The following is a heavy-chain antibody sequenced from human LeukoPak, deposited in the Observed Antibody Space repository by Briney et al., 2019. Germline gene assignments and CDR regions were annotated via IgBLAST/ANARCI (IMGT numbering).Heavy chain of an antibody. J-gene: IGHJ4*02. Sequence: PGGSLRLSYAASGFTFSSDRMNWVRQAPGKGLEWVSTIYSGSDYIYYADSVKGRFTISRDNAKNSLYLQMNSLRAEDTAVYYCASLGYSSTNVDYWGQGTLVAVSA. D-gene: IGHD6-13*01. CDR3: ASLGYSSTNVDY. V-gene: IGHV3-21*01. CDR1: GFTFSSDR. CDR2: IYSGSDYI.